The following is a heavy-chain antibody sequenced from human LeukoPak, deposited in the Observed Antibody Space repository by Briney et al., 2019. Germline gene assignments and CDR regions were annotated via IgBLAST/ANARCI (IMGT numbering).Heavy chain of an antibody. J-gene: IGHJ3*02. CDR1: GFTFSGSA. CDR2: IRSKANSYAT. CDR3: TIDTTYYYDSSVGAFDI. V-gene: IGHV3-73*01. D-gene: IGHD3-22*01. Sequence: GGSLRLSCAASGFTFSGSAMHWVRQASGKGLEWVGRIRSKANSYATAYAASVKGRFTISRDDSKNTAYLQMNSLKTEDTAVYYCTIDTTYYYDSSVGAFDIWGQGTMVTVSS.